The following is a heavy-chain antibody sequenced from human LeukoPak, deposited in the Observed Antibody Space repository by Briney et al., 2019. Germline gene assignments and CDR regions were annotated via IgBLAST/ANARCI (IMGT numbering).Heavy chain of an antibody. CDR1: GFSFSNFG. CDR3: AKDPYGTRYFDY. CDR2: INGRGGST. D-gene: IGHD2-2*01. V-gene: IGHV3-23*01. Sequence: PGGSLRLSCAASGFSFSNFGMGWVRQAPGKGLECVSPINGRGGSTSYADFVKGRFTISRDNSKNTVYLQMNSLRAEDTAAYYCAKDPYGTRYFDYWGQGTLVTVSS. J-gene: IGHJ4*02.